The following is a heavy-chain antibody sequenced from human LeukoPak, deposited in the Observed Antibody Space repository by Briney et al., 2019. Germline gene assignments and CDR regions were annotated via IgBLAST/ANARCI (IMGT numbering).Heavy chain of an antibody. CDR3: AKDRAGYSYGTFEA. J-gene: IGHJ4*02. D-gene: IGHD5-18*01. Sequence: PGGSLRLSCAASGFTLSNYAMTWVSQALGKGLEWVSSITNTGATTYYADSVKGRFTISRDNSKNTLYFQMNSLRVEDTAIYYCAKDRAGYSYGTFEAWGQGALVTVSS. V-gene: IGHV3-23*01. CDR2: ITNTGATT. CDR1: GFTLSNYA.